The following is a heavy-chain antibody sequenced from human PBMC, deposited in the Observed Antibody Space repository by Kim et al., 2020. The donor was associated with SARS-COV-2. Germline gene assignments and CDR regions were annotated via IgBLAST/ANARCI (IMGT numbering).Heavy chain of an antibody. CDR3: ARGVYGSGSYYPLQSHLFDY. CDR2: INAGNGNT. D-gene: IGHD3-10*01. V-gene: IGHV1-3*01. CDR1: GYTFTSYA. J-gene: IGHJ4*02. Sequence: ASVKVSCKASGYTFTSYAMHWVRQAPGQRLEWMGWINAGNGNTKYSQKFQGRVTITRDTSASTAYMELSSLRSEDTAVYYCARGVYGSGSYYPLQSHLFDYWGQGTLVTVSS.